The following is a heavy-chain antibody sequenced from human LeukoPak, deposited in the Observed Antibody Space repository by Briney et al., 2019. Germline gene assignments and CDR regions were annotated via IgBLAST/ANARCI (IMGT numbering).Heavy chain of an antibody. Sequence: ASVKVSCKASGYSFTGYYMHWVRQAPGQGLEWMGWINPYSGDTDYAQKFQDRVTMTRDTSISTAYMELSRLRSDDTAMYYCARGPMNLDSWGQGTLVTVSS. CDR3: ARGPMNLDS. V-gene: IGHV1-2*02. D-gene: IGHD3-22*01. CDR2: INPYSGDT. CDR1: GYSFTGYY. J-gene: IGHJ4*02.